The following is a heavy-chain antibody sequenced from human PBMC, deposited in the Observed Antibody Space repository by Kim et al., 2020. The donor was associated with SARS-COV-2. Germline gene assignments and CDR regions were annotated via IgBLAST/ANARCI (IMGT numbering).Heavy chain of an antibody. D-gene: IGHD2-21*01. CDR2: IYHSGST. CDR3: ARDRLGERDYYGMDV. V-gene: IGHV4-4*02. Sequence: SETLSLTCAVSGGSISSSNWWSWVRQPPGKGLEWIGEIYHSGSTNYNPSLKSRVTISVDKSKNQFSLKLSSVTAADTAVYYCARDRLGERDYYGMDVWGQGTTVTVSS. J-gene: IGHJ6*02. CDR1: GGSISSSNW.